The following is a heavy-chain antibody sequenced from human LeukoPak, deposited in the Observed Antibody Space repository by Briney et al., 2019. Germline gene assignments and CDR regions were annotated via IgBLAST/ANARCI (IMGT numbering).Heavy chain of an antibody. Sequence: PSETLSLTCTVSGGSVTGHYWSWIRQPAGKGLEWIGRMHTSGSTNYNPSLKSRATTSVDTSKNQFSLKLSSVTAADTAVYYCAREDYGSGMRGAFHIWGQGTMVTVSS. J-gene: IGHJ3*02. CDR3: AREDYGSGMRGAFHI. V-gene: IGHV4-4*07. CDR2: MHTSGST. D-gene: IGHD3-10*01. CDR1: GGSVTGHY.